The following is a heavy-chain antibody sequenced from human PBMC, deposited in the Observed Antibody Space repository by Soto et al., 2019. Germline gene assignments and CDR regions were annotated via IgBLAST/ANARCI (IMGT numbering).Heavy chain of an antibody. D-gene: IGHD5-18*01. CDR2: FDPEDGET. V-gene: IGHV1-24*01. CDR1: GYTLTELS. J-gene: IGHJ6*02. CDR3: ATPGYSYGYDYYYYGMDV. Sequence: QVRLVQSGAEVKKPGASVKVSCKVSGYTLTELSMHWVRQAPGKGLEWMGGFDPEDGETIYAQKFQGRVTMTEDTSTDTAYMELSSLRSEDTAVYYCATPGYSYGYDYYYYGMDVWGQGTTVTVSS.